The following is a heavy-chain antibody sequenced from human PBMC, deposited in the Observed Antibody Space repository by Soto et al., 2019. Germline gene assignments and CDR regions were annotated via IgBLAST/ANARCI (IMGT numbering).Heavy chain of an antibody. D-gene: IGHD1-1*01. J-gene: IGHJ4*02. V-gene: IGHV3-30*18. Sequence: QVQLVESGGGVVQPGGSLRLSCAPSGFTLRAYGMHWVRQAPGKGLEWVAVISYDGKNEYYADSVKGRFSISRDSSKNTLYLQMNSLRAEDTAVYYCAKDLVAFTTGRRSPFGSWGQGTLVTVSS. CDR2: ISYDGKNE. CDR1: GFTLRAYG. CDR3: AKDLVAFTTGRRSPFGS.